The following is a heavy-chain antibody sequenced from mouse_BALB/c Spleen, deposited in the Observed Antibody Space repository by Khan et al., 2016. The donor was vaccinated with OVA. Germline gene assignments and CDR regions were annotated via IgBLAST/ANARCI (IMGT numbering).Heavy chain of an antibody. D-gene: IGHD2-2*01. J-gene: IGHJ3*01. CDR2: INPSDSET. CDR1: GYTFTSYW. Sequence: VQLQESGAELVRPGASVKLSCKASGYTFTSYWMNWVRQRPGQGLDWIGKINPSDSETHYNQMFKDKATLTVDKSSGTAYMQLSRLTSEDSAVYYCARREKYGYDPSWFAYWGQGTLVTVSA. V-gene: IGHV1-61*01. CDR3: ARREKYGYDPSWFAY.